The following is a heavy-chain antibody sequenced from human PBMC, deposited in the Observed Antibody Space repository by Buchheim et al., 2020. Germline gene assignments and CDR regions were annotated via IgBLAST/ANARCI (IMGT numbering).Heavy chain of an antibody. Sequence: EVQLLESGGGLVQPGGSLRLSCAASGFTFSSYAMNWVRQAPGKGLEWVSDISGSGGTTYYADSVTGRFPISINNSKHTLYLQMNSLRAEDTAIYYCAKARSGRFFDYWGQG. CDR1: GFTFSSYA. CDR2: ISGSGGTT. V-gene: IGHV3-23*01. CDR3: AKARSGRFFDY. D-gene: IGHD1-26*01. J-gene: IGHJ4*02.